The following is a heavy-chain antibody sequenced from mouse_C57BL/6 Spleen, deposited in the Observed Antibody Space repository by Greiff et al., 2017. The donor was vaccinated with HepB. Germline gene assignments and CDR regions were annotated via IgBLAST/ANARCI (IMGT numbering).Heavy chain of an antibody. CDR2: ISSGSSTI. CDR3: ARIYGSSYNYCDY. V-gene: IGHV5-17*01. D-gene: IGHD1-1*01. J-gene: IGHJ2*01. Sequence: DVKLVESGGGLVKPGGSLKLSCAASGFTFSDYGMHWVRQAPEKGLEWVAYISSGSSTIYYADTVKGRFTISRDNAKNTLFLQMTSLRSEDTAMYYCARIYGSSYNYCDYWGQGTTLTVSS. CDR1: GFTFSDYG.